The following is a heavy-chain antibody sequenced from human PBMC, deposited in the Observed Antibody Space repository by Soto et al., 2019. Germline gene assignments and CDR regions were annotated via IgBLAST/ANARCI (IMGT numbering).Heavy chain of an antibody. V-gene: IGHV1-46*03. CDR1: GYTFTSYD. CDR2: INPSGGST. D-gene: IGHD6-19*01. CDR3: ASAVAGTRYYSMAV. Sequence: ASVKVSCKASGYTFTSYDMHWVRQAPGQGLEWMGIINPSGGSTSYAQKFQGRVTMTMDTSTSTVYMELSSLRSEDTAVYYCASAVAGTRYYSMAVWGKGTTVTV. J-gene: IGHJ6*03.